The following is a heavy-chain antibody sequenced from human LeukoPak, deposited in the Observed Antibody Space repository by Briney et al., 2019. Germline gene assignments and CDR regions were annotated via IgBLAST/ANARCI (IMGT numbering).Heavy chain of an antibody. CDR2: IYYSGST. D-gene: IGHD5-18*01. V-gene: IGHV4-31*02. CDR1: GASISSGAYY. Sequence: PSETLSLTCSVSGASISSGAYYWSWIRQHPGKGLEWIGHIYYSGSTYYNPSPKSRVTISVDTSNNQFSLKLSFVTAADTAVYYCARERRDGSYGLDSWGQGTLVTVSS. J-gene: IGHJ4*02. CDR3: ARERRDGSYGLDS.